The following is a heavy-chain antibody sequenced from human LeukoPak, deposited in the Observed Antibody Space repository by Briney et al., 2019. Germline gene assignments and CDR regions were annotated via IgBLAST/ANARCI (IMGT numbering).Heavy chain of an antibody. V-gene: IGHV4-39*07. Sequence: SETLSLTCTVSGGSISSSSYYWGWIRQPPGKGLEWIGSIYHSGSTNYNPSLKSRVTISVDKSKNQFSLKLSSVTAADTAVYYCARGIYGSTQIDYWGQGTLVTVSS. CDR1: GGSISSSSYY. D-gene: IGHD3-10*01. J-gene: IGHJ4*02. CDR3: ARGIYGSTQIDY. CDR2: IYHSGST.